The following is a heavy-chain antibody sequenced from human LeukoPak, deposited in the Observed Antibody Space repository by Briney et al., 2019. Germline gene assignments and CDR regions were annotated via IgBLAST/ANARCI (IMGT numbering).Heavy chain of an antibody. CDR3: AKIRSGHYFFEY. J-gene: IGHJ4*02. CDR1: GFTFSSYA. V-gene: IGHV3-23*01. CDR2: FSGSGGNT. D-gene: IGHD3-3*01. Sequence: PGGSLRLSCAASGFTFSSYAMSWVRQAPGKGLEWVSAFSGSGGNTYYTDSVKGRFTISRDNSKSTLYLQMNSLRAEDTAVYYCAKIRSGHYFFEYWGQGTLVTVSS.